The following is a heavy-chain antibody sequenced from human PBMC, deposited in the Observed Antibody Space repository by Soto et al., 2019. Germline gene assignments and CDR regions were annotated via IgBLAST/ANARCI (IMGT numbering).Heavy chain of an antibody. J-gene: IGHJ4*02. Sequence: PSETLSLTCAVYGGSFSGYYWSWIRQPPGKGLEWVGEINHSGSTNYNPSLKSRVTISVDTSKNQFSLKLSSVTAADTAVYYCARGKYYYDSSGYPYYFDYWGQGTLVTVS. CDR1: GGSFSGYY. CDR3: ARGKYYYDSSGYPYYFDY. CDR2: INHSGST. V-gene: IGHV4-34*01. D-gene: IGHD3-22*01.